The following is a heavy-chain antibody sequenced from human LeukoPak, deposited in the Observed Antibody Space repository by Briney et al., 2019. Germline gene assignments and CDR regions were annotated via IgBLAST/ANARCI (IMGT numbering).Heavy chain of an antibody. Sequence: GGSLRLSCAASGFTFSSYSMNWVRQAPGKGLERVSSISSSSSYIYYADSVKGRFTISRDNAKNSLYLQMNSLRAEDTAVYYCAPEVGYCSSTSCSTDYWGQGTLVTVSS. CDR3: APEVGYCSSTSCSTDY. CDR2: ISSSSSYI. V-gene: IGHV3-21*01. CDR1: GFTFSSYS. D-gene: IGHD2-2*02. J-gene: IGHJ4*02.